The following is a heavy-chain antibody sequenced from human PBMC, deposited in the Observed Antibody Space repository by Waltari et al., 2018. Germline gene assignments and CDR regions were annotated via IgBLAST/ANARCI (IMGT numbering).Heavy chain of an antibody. D-gene: IGHD6-13*01. CDR2: MNPNSGNT. CDR3: ARGIASAGRPAGHYYYYMDV. Sequence: QVQLVQSGAEVKKPLASVKVPCKASGYPFTRYDINWVRQATGQGIELMGWMNPNSGNTGYAKKFQGRITMTRNTSISTAHMELSGLTSEDTAVYYCARGIASAGRPAGHYYYYMDVWGKGTTVTVSS. J-gene: IGHJ6*03. V-gene: IGHV1-8*01. CDR1: GYPFTRYD.